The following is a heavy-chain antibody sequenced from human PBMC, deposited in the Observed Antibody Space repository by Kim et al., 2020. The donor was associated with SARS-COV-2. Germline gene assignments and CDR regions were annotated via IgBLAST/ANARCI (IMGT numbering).Heavy chain of an antibody. Sequence: YDADSVQGRFAIARDNSKNPLFLQMDSLGAEDTALYYCAKDAGEGRVYFDDWGQGTLVSVSS. J-gene: IGHJ4*02. CDR3: AKDAGEGRVYFDD. V-gene: IGHV3-33*03. D-gene: IGHD3-10*01.